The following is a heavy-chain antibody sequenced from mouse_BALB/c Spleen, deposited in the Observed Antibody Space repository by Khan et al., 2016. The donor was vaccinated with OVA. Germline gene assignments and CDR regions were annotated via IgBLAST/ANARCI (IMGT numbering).Heavy chain of an antibody. D-gene: IGHD2-13*01. CDR2: ISSTGST. Sequence: EVQLQESGPGLVKPSQSLSLTCTVTGYSITSDFAWNWIRQFPGNKLEWMGYISSTGSTSYSPSLKSRFSITRDTSKNQFFLHLNSVTTEDTATYYCARSLYYSDSCAMDYWGQGTSVTVSS. CDR3: ARSLYYSDSCAMDY. CDR1: GYSITSDFA. J-gene: IGHJ4*01. V-gene: IGHV3-2*02.